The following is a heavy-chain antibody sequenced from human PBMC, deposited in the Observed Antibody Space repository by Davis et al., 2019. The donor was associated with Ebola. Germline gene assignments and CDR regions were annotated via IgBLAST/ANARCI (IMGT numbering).Heavy chain of an antibody. CDR1: AYNFAIYW. Sequence: GESLKISCKASAYNFAIYWIGWVRQTPGKGLEWLGLIYPADSDTRYNPSFQGQVTISADQSSNTAYLQWSSLKASDSAMYYCARRGRIPVSGTDHFDYWGQGTLVTVSS. CDR2: IYPADSDT. J-gene: IGHJ4*02. D-gene: IGHD6-19*01. V-gene: IGHV5-51*01. CDR3: ARRGRIPVSGTDHFDY.